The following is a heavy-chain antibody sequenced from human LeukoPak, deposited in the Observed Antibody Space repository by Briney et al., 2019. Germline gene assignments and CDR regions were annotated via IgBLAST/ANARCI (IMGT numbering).Heavy chain of an antibody. CDR3: ARSGLTLRLGTHSKPGGMDV. CDR2: INPNNGGT. J-gene: IGHJ6*02. V-gene: IGHV1-2*06. CDR1: GYTFTGYY. Sequence: ASVKVSCKASGYTFTGYYMHWVRQAPGQGLEWMGRINPNNGGTNYAQKFQGRVTMTGDTSISTAYMELRSLRSDDTAVYYCARSGLTLRLGTHSKPGGMDVWGQGTTVTVSS. D-gene: IGHD3-16*01.